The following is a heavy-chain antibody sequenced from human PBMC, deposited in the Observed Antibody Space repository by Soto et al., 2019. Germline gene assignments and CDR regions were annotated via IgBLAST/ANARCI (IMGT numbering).Heavy chain of an antibody. Sequence: SETLSLTCTVSGGSISSSSYYWGWIRQPPGKGLEWIGSIYYSGSTYYNPSLKSRVTISVDTSKNQFSLKLSSVTAADTAVYYCALSSWDAEYFQHWGQGTLVTVSS. CDR2: IYYSGST. CDR1: GGSISSSSYY. D-gene: IGHD6-13*01. J-gene: IGHJ1*01. V-gene: IGHV4-39*01. CDR3: ALSSWDAEYFQH.